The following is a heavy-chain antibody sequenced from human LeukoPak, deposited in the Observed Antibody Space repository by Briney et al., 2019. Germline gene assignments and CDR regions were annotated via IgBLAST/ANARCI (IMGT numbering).Heavy chain of an antibody. Sequence: TGGSLRLSCAASGFTFSSYAMSWVRQAPGEGLEWVSSISDSGTHIYYADSVKGRFTISRDNSKNTVYLQMNSLRAEDTAVYYCAKDRDGYNPDYWGQGTLVSVSS. CDR1: GFTFSSYA. J-gene: IGHJ4*02. CDR2: ISDSGTHI. V-gene: IGHV3-23*01. CDR3: AKDRDGYNPDY. D-gene: IGHD5-24*01.